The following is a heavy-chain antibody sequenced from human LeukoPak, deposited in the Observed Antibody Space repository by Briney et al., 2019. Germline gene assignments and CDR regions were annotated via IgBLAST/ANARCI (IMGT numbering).Heavy chain of an antibody. CDR1: GGSISSGGYY. J-gene: IGHJ5*02. CDR2: IYHGGNT. V-gene: IGHV4-31*03. CDR3: ARVRYYGSGEEIDP. Sequence: PSETLSLTCTVSGGSISSGGYYWSWIRQNPGKGLEWIGYIYHGGNTYYTPSLKSRVTISVDTSKNQFSLTLSSVTAADTAMYYCARVRYYGSGEEIDPWGQGTLVTVSS. D-gene: IGHD3-10*01.